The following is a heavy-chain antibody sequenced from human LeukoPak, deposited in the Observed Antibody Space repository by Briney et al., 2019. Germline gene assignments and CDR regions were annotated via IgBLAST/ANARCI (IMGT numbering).Heavy chain of an antibody. CDR2: IKQDGSEK. CDR3: ARARGGYDLDY. Sequence: PGGSLRLSCAASGFTFSSYWMSWVRQAPGKGLEWVANIKQDGSEKYYVDSVKGRFTISRDSARNSLYLQMNSLRAEDTAVYYCARARGGYDLDYWGQGTLVTVSS. D-gene: IGHD3-10*01. V-gene: IGHV3-7*01. J-gene: IGHJ4*02. CDR1: GFTFSSYW.